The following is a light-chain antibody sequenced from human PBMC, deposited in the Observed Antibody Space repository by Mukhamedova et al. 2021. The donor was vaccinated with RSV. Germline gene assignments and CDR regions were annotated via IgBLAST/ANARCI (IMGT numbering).Light chain of an antibody. CDR2: EGS. CDR1: SSDVGNYNL. Sequence: GTSSDVGNYNLVSWYQQHPGKAPKLMIYEGSKWPTVVANRFSGSKSGNTASLTSAGLQAEDEDDYYCCSYAGSNTGLFGGGTKRT. CDR3: CSYAGSNTGL. J-gene: IGLJ2*01. V-gene: IGLV2-23*01.